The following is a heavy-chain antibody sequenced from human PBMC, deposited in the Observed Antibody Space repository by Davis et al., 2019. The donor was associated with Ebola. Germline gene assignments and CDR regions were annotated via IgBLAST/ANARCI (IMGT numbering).Heavy chain of an antibody. V-gene: IGHV4-39*01. J-gene: IGHJ3*01. CDR3: ARVLYSTGWYPIFAAFDL. CDR2: IYYSGGT. CDR1: GGSISSSSYY. Sequence: MPSETLSLTCTVSGGSISSSSYYWGWIRQPPGKGLEWIGSIYYSGGTYYKPSLKSRVTISVDTSKNQFSLKLSSVTAADTAVYYCARVLYSTGWYPIFAAFDLWGQGTMVTVSS. D-gene: IGHD6-19*01.